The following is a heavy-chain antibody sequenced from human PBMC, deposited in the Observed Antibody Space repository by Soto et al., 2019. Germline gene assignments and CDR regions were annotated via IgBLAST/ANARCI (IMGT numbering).Heavy chain of an antibody. D-gene: IGHD1-1*01. J-gene: IGHJ6*02. CDR1: GFSLSTSGVG. CDR2: IYWDDDK. V-gene: IGHV2-5*02. Sequence: SGPTLVNPTQTLTLTCTFSGFSLSTSGVGVGWIRQPPGKALEWLALIYWDDDKRYSPSLKSRLTITKDTSKNQVVLIMTNMDPVDTATYYCAHRASPPDLEGQVYPYYHYYGLDVWGQGTTVTVSS. CDR3: AHRASPPDLEGQVYPYYHYYGLDV.